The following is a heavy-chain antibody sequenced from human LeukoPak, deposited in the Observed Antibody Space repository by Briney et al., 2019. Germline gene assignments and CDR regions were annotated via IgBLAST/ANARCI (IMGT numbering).Heavy chain of an antibody. J-gene: IGHJ4*02. V-gene: IGHV1-69*06. CDR2: MIPVFGTA. CDR1: GGTVSSYA. D-gene: IGHD2-21*02. CDR3: ATLTVGAYCGGDCYSGDY. Sequence: GASVKVSCKASGGTVSSYAISWVRQAPGQGLEWMGGMIPVFGTANYAQKFQGRVTITADKSTSTAYMELSSLRSEDTAVYYCATLTVGAYCGGDCYSGDYWGQGTLVTVSS.